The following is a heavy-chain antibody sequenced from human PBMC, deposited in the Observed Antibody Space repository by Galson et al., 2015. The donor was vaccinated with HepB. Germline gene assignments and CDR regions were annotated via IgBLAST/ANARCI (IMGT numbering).Heavy chain of an antibody. D-gene: IGHD6-19*01. CDR1: GFTFSSYT. J-gene: IGHJ4*02. Sequence: SLRLSCAASGFTFSSYTMSWVRHAPGKGLEWVSTIVSRGGTTYYADSVKGRFTISRDNSKNTLYLQMNSLRAEDTAVYYCAKAADRSGWSSFDYWGQGTLVTVSS. CDR3: AKAADRSGWSSFDY. V-gene: IGHV3-23*01. CDR2: IVSRGGTT.